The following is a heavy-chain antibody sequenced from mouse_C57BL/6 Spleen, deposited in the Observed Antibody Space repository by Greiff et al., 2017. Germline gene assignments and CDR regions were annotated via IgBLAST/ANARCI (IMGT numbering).Heavy chain of an antibody. V-gene: IGHV1-82*01. D-gene: IGHD1-1*01. CDR1: GYAFSSSW. J-gene: IGHJ4*01. Sequence: VHLVESGPELVKPGASVKISCKASGYAFSSSWMNWVKQRPGKGLEWIGRIYPGDGDTNYNGKFKGKATLTADKSSSTAYLQLSSLTSEDSAVYFCAGTTVVPGAMDYWGQGTSVTVSS. CDR2: IYPGDGDT. CDR3: AGTTVVPGAMDY.